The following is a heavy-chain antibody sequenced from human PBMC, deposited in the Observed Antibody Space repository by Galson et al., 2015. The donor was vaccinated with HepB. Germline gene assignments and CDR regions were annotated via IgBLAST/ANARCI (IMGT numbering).Heavy chain of an antibody. CDR1: GYTFSSFS. V-gene: IGHV1-18*01. CDR3: ARGAFVVVVDSIQNNWFGP. Sequence: SVKVSCKASGYTFSSFSITRVRQAPGQGLEWMGWINTYNRHTNYAQKFQGRVTMTTDTSKSTAFMELRSLRSDDTAIYYCARGAFVVVVDSIQNNWFGPWGQGTLVTVSS. D-gene: IGHD2-15*01. J-gene: IGHJ5*02. CDR2: INTYNRHT.